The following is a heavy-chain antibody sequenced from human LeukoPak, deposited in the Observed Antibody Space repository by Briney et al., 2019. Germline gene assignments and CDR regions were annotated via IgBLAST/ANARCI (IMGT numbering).Heavy chain of an antibody. CDR1: GFTFSSYS. D-gene: IGHD3-10*01. CDR2: ISSSSSYI. J-gene: IGHJ4*02. V-gene: IGHV3-21*01. Sequence: GGSLILSCAASGFTFSSYSMNWVRQAPGRGLEWVSSISSSSSYIYYADSVKGRFTFSRDNAKNSLYLQMNSLRAEDTAVYYCARIWFGEFDYWGQGTLVTVSS. CDR3: ARIWFGEFDY.